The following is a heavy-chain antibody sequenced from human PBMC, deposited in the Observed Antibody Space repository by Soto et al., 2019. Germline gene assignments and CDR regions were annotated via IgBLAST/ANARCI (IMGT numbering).Heavy chain of an antibody. CDR3: ARERYYDNYFDY. D-gene: IGHD3-22*01. CDR2: IYYSGST. CDR1: GGSISSYY. V-gene: IGHV4-59*01. Sequence: PSETLSLPCTVSGGSISSYYWSWIRQPPGKGLEWIGYIYYSGSTNYNPSLKSRVTISVDTSKNQFSLKLSSVTAADTAVYYCARERYYDNYFDYWGQGTLVTVSS. J-gene: IGHJ4*02.